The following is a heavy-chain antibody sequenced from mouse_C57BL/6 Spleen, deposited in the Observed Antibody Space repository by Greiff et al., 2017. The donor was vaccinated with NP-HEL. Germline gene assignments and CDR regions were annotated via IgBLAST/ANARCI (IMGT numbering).Heavy chain of an antibody. CDR1: GYTFTSYW. CDR2: INPSNGCT. V-gene: IGHV1-53*01. J-gene: IGHJ3*01. Sequence: QVHVKQPGTELVKPGASVKLSCKASGYTFTSYWMHWVKQRPGQGLEWIGNINPSNGCTNYNEKFKSKATLTVDKSSSTAYMQLSSLTSEDSAVYYCERSHYDGVLWFAYWGQGTLVTVSA. D-gene: IGHD1-2*01. CDR3: ERSHYDGVLWFAY.